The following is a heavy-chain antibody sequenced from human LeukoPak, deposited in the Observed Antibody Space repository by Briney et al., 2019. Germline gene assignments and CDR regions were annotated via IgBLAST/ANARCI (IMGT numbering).Heavy chain of an antibody. J-gene: IGHJ6*04. D-gene: IGHD3-10*02. CDR3: AELGITMIGGV. Sequence: PGGSLRLSCAASRFAFSSYAMTWVRQAPGKGLEWVSTISGSSGNTYYADSVKGRFTISRDNAKNSLYLQMNSLRAEDTAVYYCAELGITMIGGVWGKGTTVTISS. CDR1: RFAFSSYA. V-gene: IGHV3-23*01. CDR2: ISGSSGNT.